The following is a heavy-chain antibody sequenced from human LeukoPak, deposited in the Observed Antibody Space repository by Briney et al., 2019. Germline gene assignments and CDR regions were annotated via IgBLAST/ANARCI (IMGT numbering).Heavy chain of an antibody. CDR1: GGSISSGSYY. CDR2: IYTSGST. V-gene: IGHV4-61*02. D-gene: IGHD6-25*01. J-gene: IGHJ4*02. Sequence: PSQTLSLTCTVSGGSISSGSYYWSWIRQPAGKGLEWIGRIYTSGSTNYNPSLKSRVTISVDTSKNQFSLELSSVTAADTAVYYCAGEGLSSGYWGQGTLVTVSS. CDR3: AGEGLSSGY.